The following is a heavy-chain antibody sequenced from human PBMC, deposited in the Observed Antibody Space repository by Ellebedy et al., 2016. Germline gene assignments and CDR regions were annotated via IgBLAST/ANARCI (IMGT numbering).Heavy chain of an antibody. D-gene: IGHD4-17*01. CDR2: ISGDGDTT. J-gene: IGHJ4*02. V-gene: IGHV3-23*01. Sequence: GESLKISXTASGLPFSNFFMSWVRQAPGGGLEWISTISGDGDTTFSADSVKGRFTISRDNSRYTLYLQMDSLTAADTAVYYCYYGHYSGYWGQGTLVTVSS. CDR3: YYGHYSGY. CDR1: GLPFSNFF.